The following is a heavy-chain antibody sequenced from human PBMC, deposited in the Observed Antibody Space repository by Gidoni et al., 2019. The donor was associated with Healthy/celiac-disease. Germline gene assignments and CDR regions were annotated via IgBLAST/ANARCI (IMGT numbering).Heavy chain of an antibody. CDR1: GFTFADYA. CDR2: ISWNSGSI. D-gene: IGHD4-17*01. J-gene: IGHJ6*02. Sequence: EVQLVESGGGLVQPGRSLRLSCAASGFTFADYAMHWVRQAPGKGLEWVSGISWNSGSIGYADSVKGRFTISRDNAKNSLYLQMNSLRAEDTALYYCAKDKYGGRGYYYYYGMDVWGQGTTVTVSS. V-gene: IGHV3-9*01. CDR3: AKDKYGGRGYYYYYGMDV.